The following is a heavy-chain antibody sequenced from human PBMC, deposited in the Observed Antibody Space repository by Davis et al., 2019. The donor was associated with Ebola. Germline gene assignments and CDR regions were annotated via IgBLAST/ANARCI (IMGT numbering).Heavy chain of an antibody. V-gene: IGHV4-34*01. CDR3: ASFTFGRGGY. CDR1: GGSFSDYY. D-gene: IGHD3-16*01. J-gene: IGHJ4*02. Sequence: GSLRPSCAVFGGSFSDYYWTWIRQPPGKGLEWIGEISHTGSTTYNPSLKSRLSISVDTSKNQFSLKLTSVTAADTAMYYCASFTFGRGGYWGQGTLVTVSS. CDR2: ISHTGST.